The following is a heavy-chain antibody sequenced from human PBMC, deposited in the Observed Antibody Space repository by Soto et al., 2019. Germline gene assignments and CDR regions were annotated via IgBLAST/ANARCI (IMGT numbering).Heavy chain of an antibody. Sequence: EVQLLESGGGLVQPGGSLRLSCVASVASGFTFTNYAMAWVRQAPEKGLEWVSGISGSGGKTYYADSVKGRFTISRDNSKNTLFLQMNSLRAEDTAIYYCVGDYGGLEGFDVWGQGTMVTVSS. D-gene: IGHD4-17*01. J-gene: IGHJ3*01. CDR2: ISGSGGKT. CDR1: GFTFTNYA. V-gene: IGHV3-23*01. CDR3: VGDYGGLEGFDV.